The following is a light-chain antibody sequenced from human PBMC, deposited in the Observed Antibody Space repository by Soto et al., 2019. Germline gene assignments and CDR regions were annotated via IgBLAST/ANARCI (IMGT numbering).Light chain of an antibody. Sequence: DIQMTQSPSSLSASVGDRVTITCRASQTILTYLNWYQQKPGKAPKLLIYAASSLQSGVPSRFSGGGSATDFTLTISSLQHEDFATYSCQQSFSTTWTFGHGTKVEIK. J-gene: IGKJ1*01. V-gene: IGKV1-39*01. CDR3: QQSFSTTWT. CDR1: QTILTY. CDR2: AAS.